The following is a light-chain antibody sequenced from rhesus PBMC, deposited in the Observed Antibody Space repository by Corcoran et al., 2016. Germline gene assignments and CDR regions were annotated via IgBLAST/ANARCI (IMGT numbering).Light chain of an antibody. V-gene: IGKV3-24*01. CDR2: GAS. Sequence: EIVMTQSPATLSLSPGERATLSCRASQSVSSSLAWYQPKPGEAPRLLIYGASSRATGIPDRFSGSGSGTDFTLTISSLEPEDVAVYYCLQHSNWPFTFGPGTKLDIK. CDR3: LQHSNWPFT. J-gene: IGKJ3*01. CDR1: QSVSSS.